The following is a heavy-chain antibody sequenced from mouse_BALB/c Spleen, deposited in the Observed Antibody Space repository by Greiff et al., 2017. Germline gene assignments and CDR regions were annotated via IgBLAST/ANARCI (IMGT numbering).Heavy chain of an antibody. D-gene: IGHD1-1*01. CDR3: ARVYGSSPPWYFDV. J-gene: IGHJ1*01. CDR1: GFSLTSYG. Sequence: VQGVESGPGLVAPSQSLSITCTVSGFSLTSYGVHWVRQPPGKGLEWLGVIWAGGSTNYNSALMSRLSISKDNSKSQVFLKMNSLQTDDTAMYYCARVYGSSPPWYFDVWGAGTTVTVSS. V-gene: IGHV2-9*02. CDR2: IWAGGST.